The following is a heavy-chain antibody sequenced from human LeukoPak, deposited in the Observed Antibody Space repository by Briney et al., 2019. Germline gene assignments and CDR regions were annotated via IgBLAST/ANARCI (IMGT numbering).Heavy chain of an antibody. CDR1: GFTFSSYE. J-gene: IGHJ4*02. D-gene: IGHD3-22*01. V-gene: IGHV3-48*03. CDR2: ISSSGSTI. Sequence: GGSLRLSCAASGFTFSSYEMNWVRQAPGKGLEWDSYISSSGSTIYYADSVKSRFTISRDNAKNTRYLQMNSLRAEDTAVYYCARAPGYDSSGYDYWGQGTLVTVSS. CDR3: ARAPGYDSSGYDY.